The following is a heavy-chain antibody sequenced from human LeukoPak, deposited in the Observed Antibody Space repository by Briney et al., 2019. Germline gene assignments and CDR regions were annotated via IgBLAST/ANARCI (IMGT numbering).Heavy chain of an antibody. V-gene: IGHV1-69*11. CDR3: AIRSNCSGGSCYALDFDY. CDR2: IIPILGTA. J-gene: IGHJ4*02. D-gene: IGHD2-15*01. CDR1: GGTFSSYA. Sequence: ASVKVSCKASGGTFSSYAISWVRQAPGQGQEWRGRIIPILGTANYAQKFQGRVTITTDESTSTAYMELSSLRSEDTAVYYCAIRSNCSGGSCYALDFDYWGQGTLVTVSS.